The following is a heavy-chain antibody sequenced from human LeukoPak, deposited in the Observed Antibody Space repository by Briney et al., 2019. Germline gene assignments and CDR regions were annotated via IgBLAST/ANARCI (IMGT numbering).Heavy chain of an antibody. D-gene: IGHD3-16*01. CDR2: ISSSSSTI. CDR3: VRDRDPGGYYYMDV. CDR1: GFTFSSYS. Sequence: GGSLRLSCAASGFTFSSYSMNWVRQAPGKGLEWVSYISSSSSTIYYADSVKGRFTISRDNARNSLYLQMNSLRAEDTAVYYCVRDRDPGGYYYMDVWGKGTTVTVSS. V-gene: IGHV3-48*01. J-gene: IGHJ6*03.